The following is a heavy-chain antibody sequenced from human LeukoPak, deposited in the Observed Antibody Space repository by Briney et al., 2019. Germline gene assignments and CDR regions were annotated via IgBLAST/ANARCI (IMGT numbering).Heavy chain of an antibody. Sequence: GGSLRLSCAASGFTFDSYSMKWVRQAPGKGLEWVSSISSSSSYIYYADSVKGRFTISRDNAKDTLYLQINSLRVEDTAVHYCARDGNDCSSISCYADYWGQGTLVTVAS. J-gene: IGHJ4*02. CDR2: ISSSSSYI. V-gene: IGHV3-21*01. CDR3: ARDGNDCSSISCYADY. CDR1: GFTFDSYS. D-gene: IGHD2-2*01.